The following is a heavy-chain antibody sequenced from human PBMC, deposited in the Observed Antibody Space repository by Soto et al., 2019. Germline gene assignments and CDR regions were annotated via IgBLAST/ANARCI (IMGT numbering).Heavy chain of an antibody. J-gene: IGHJ6*02. D-gene: IGHD2-2*01. CDR3: ASAIVVVPAAMRGGYYYYGMDV. CDR1: GGSFSGYY. V-gene: IGHV4-34*01. CDR2: INHSGST. Sequence: QVQLQQWGAGLLKPSETLSLTCAVYGGSFSGYYWSWIRQPPGKGLEWIGEINHSGSTNYNPSLKSRVTISVDTSKNQFSLKLSSVTAADTAVYYCASAIVVVPAAMRGGYYYYGMDVWGQGTTVTVSS.